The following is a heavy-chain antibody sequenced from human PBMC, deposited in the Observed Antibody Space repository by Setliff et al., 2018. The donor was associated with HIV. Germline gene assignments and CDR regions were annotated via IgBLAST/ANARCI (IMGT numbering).Heavy chain of an antibody. CDR3: ARGATLLPGYSDRWEYFYMDV. J-gene: IGHJ6*03. CDR1: GGSISGYY. CDR2: INHSGST. Sequence: SETLSLTCTVSGGSISGYYWSWIRQPPGKGLEWIGEINHSGSTHYNPPLKSRATISVDTSKNQFSLRLNSVTAADTAVYYCARGATLLPGYSDRWEYFYMDVWGKGTTVTVSS. V-gene: IGHV4-34*01. D-gene: IGHD5-12*01.